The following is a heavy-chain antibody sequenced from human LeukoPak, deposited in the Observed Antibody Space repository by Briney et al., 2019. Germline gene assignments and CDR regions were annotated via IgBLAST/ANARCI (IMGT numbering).Heavy chain of an antibody. CDR2: IKRDGSEK. CDR3: ARDHGYGDYGYYYYYYYMDV. J-gene: IGHJ6*03. D-gene: IGHD4-17*01. Sequence: GGSLRLSCAASGFTFSSYWMSWVRQAPGKGLEWVANIKRDGSEKYYVDSVKGRFTISRDNAKNSLYLQMNSLRAEDTAVYYCARDHGYGDYGYYYYYYYMDVWGKGTTVTVSS. CDR1: GFTFSSYW. V-gene: IGHV3-7*01.